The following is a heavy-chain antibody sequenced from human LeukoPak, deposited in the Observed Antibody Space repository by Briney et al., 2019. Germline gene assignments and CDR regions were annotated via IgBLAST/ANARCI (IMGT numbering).Heavy chain of an antibody. Sequence: GGSLRLSCAASGFTFSSYWMSWVRQAPGKGLEWVANIKQDGSEKYYVDSVKGRFTISRDNAKNSLYLQMNSLRAEDTAVYYRARWEAGFGEFNDAFDIWGQGTMVTVSS. CDR1: GFTFSSYW. CDR3: ARWEAGFGEFNDAFDI. J-gene: IGHJ3*02. CDR2: IKQDGSEK. V-gene: IGHV3-7*01. D-gene: IGHD3-10*01.